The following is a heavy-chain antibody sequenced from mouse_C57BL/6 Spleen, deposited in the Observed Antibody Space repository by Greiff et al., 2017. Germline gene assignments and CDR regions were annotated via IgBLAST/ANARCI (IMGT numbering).Heavy chain of an antibody. D-gene: IGHD2-4*01. CDR2: IYPRSGNT. CDR3: SNLYYYDVGYAMDY. V-gene: IGHV1-81*01. Sequence: VQLQQSGAELARPGASVKLSCKASGYTFTSYGISWVKQRTGQGLEWIGEIYPRSGNTYYNEKFKGKATLTADKSSSTAYMELRSLTTEDSAVYFYSNLYYYDVGYAMDYWGQGTSVTVSS. J-gene: IGHJ4*01. CDR1: GYTFTSYG.